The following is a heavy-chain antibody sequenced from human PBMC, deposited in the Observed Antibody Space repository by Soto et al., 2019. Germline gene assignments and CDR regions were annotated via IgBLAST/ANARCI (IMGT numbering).Heavy chain of an antibody. J-gene: IGHJ4*02. CDR3: ESKRDGYSIEY. V-gene: IGHV4-39*01. CDR2: VYKSGST. Sequence: SSTXSLTCSVSGGSITNTTYYLYWIRQPPGKGLEWLGSVYKSGSTYYNPSLKSRVTVSVDTAKKKLSLELDSVTAEDKDVYYCESKRDGYSIEYWGQGSLV. D-gene: IGHD4-4*01. CDR1: GGSITNTTYY.